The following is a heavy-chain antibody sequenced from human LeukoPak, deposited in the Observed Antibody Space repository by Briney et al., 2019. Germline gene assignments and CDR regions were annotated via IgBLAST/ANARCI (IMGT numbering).Heavy chain of an antibody. CDR1: GFTFSNYG. CDR3: ARDGYYDILTGYIPPTATYYFDY. V-gene: IGHV3-30*02. J-gene: IGHJ4*02. Sequence: PGGSLRLSCAASGFTFSNYGMHWVRQAPGKGLEWVAYIPYDGSNKYYADSVKGRFTTFRDNSKNSLYLQMNSLRAEDTAVYYCARDGYYDILTGYIPPTATYYFDYWGQGTLVTVSS. CDR2: IPYDGSNK. D-gene: IGHD3-9*01.